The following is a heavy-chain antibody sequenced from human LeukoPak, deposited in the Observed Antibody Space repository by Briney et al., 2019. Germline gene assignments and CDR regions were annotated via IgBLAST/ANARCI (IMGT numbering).Heavy chain of an antibody. V-gene: IGHV3-30*04. J-gene: IGHJ6*02. CDR1: GFTFSSYA. CDR3: ARSSGRNYYYYYGMDV. D-gene: IGHD6-19*01. CDR2: ISYDGSNK. Sequence: PGGSLRLSCAASGFTFSSYAMHWVRQAPGKGLEWVAVISYDGSNKYYADSVKGRFTISRDNSKNTLYLQMNSLRAEDTAGYYCARSSGRNYYYYYGMDVWGQGTTVTVSS.